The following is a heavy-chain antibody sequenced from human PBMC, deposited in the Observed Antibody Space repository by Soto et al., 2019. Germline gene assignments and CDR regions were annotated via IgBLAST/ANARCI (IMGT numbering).Heavy chain of an antibody. V-gene: IGHV3-48*03. D-gene: IGHD4-17*01. J-gene: IGHJ4*02. CDR1: GFTVTNYE. Sequence: GGSLRLSCAASGFTVTNYEMSWVRQATGKGLEWVSYINSGGTSIKYADSVKGRFTISRDNARNSLYLQMNSLRDEDTAVYYCARENYGDAFDFWGQGALVTVSS. CDR3: ARENYGDAFDF. CDR2: INSGGTSI.